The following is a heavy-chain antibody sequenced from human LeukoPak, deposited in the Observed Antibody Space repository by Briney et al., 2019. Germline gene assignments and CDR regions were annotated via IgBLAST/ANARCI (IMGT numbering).Heavy chain of an antibody. J-gene: IGHJ4*02. Sequence: PGGSLRLSCAASGFTVSSNYMSWVRQAPGKGLEWVSSISSSSTYIFYADSVKGRFTISRDNSKNTLYLQMNSLRAEDTAVYYCAKDSSVGSLDYWGQGTLVTVSS. V-gene: IGHV3-21*01. CDR1: GFTVSSNY. CDR3: AKDSSVGSLDY. CDR2: ISSSSTYI. D-gene: IGHD3-16*01.